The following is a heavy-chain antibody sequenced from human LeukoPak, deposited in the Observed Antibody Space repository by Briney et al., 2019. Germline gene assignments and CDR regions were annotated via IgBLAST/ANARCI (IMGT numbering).Heavy chain of an antibody. CDR2: IIPILGIA. D-gene: IGHD2-2*01. Sequence: ASVKVSCKASGGTFSSYAISWVRQAPGQGLEWMGRIIPILGIANYAQKLQGRVTITADKSTSTAYMELSSLRSEDTAVYYCASQCSSTSCTHGPWGQGTLVTVSS. J-gene: IGHJ5*02. CDR1: GGTFSSYA. V-gene: IGHV1-69*04. CDR3: ASQCSSTSCTHGP.